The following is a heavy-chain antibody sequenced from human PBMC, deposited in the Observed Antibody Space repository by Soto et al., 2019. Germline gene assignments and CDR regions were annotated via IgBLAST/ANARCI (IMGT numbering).Heavy chain of an antibody. J-gene: IGHJ4*02. CDR1: GYTFTSYA. V-gene: IGHV1-3*04. Sequence: GASVKVSCKASGYTFTSYAMHWVRQAPGQRLEWMGWINTGNGNTKYSQKYQGRVTITRDTSASTAYMELSSLRSEDTAVYYCARGPRLLNFGYWGQETLVTVSS. CDR2: INTGNGNT. D-gene: IGHD1-26*01. CDR3: ARGPRLLNFGY.